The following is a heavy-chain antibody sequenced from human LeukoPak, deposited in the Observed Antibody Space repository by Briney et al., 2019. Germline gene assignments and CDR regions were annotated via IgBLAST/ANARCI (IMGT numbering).Heavy chain of an antibody. D-gene: IGHD2-21*02. J-gene: IGHJ3*02. CDR1: GFTFSSYS. V-gene: IGHV3-73*01. Sequence: GGSLRLSCAASGFTFSSYSMNWVRQAPGKGLEWVGRIRSKANSYATAYAASVKGRFTIFRDDSKNTVYLQVNSLKTEDTAVYYCSRPRLGYCGGDCYGACDIWGQGTMVTVSS. CDR3: SRPRLGYCGGDCYGACDI. CDR2: IRSKANSYAT.